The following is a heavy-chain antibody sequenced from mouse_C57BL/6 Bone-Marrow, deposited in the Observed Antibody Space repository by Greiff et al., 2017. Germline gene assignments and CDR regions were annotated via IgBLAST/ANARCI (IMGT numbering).Heavy chain of an antibody. V-gene: IGHV8-8*01. CDR1: GFSLSTFGMG. J-gene: IGHJ4*01. Sequence: QVTLKECGPGILQPSQTLSLTCSFSGFSLSTFGMGVGWIRQPSGKGLEWLAHIWWDDDKYYNPALKSRLTISKDTSKNQVFLKIANVDTADTATYYCARIDTTVVALYYAMDYWVQGTSVTVSS. D-gene: IGHD1-1*01. CDR3: ARIDTTVVALYYAMDY. CDR2: IWWDDDK.